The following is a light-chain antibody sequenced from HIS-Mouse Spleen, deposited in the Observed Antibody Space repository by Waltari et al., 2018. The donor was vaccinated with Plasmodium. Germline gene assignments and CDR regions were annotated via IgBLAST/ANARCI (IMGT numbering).Light chain of an antibody. CDR1: ALPKKY. V-gene: IGLV3-10*01. Sequence: SYELNQPPSVSVSPGQTARITCPGAALPKKYAYWYQQKSGQAPVLVIYEDSKRPSGIPERFSGSSSGTMATLTISGAQVEDEADYYCYSTDSSGNHRVFGGGTKLTVL. CDR3: YSTDSSGNHRV. J-gene: IGLJ3*02. CDR2: EDS.